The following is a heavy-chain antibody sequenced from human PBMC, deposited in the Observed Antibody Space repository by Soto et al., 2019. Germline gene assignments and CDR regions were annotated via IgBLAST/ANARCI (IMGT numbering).Heavy chain of an antibody. J-gene: IGHJ6*02. CDR3: AKDLRIHSGYDSTRPGYDYYGMDV. D-gene: IGHD5-12*01. V-gene: IGHV3-30*18. CDR1: GFTFSSYG. Sequence: QVQLVESGGGVVQPGRSLRLSCAASGFTFSSYGMHWVRQAPGKGLEWVAVISYDGSNKYYADSVKGRFTISRDNSKNTLYMQMNSMRAEDTAVYYCAKDLRIHSGYDSTRPGYDYYGMDVGGQGTTVTVSS. CDR2: ISYDGSNK.